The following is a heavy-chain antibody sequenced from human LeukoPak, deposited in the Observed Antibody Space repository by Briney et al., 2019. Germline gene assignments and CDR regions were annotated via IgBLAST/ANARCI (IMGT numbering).Heavy chain of an antibody. CDR2: INHSGST. Sequence: SETLSLTCAVYGGSFSGYYWSWIRQPPGKGLEWIGEINHSGSTYYNPSLKSRVTISVDTSKNQFSLKLSSVTAADTAVYYCASEGGFNSGAYRWFDPWGQGTLVTVSS. V-gene: IGHV4-34*01. CDR3: ASEGGFNSGAYRWFDP. D-gene: IGHD1-26*01. CDR1: GGSFSGYY. J-gene: IGHJ5*02.